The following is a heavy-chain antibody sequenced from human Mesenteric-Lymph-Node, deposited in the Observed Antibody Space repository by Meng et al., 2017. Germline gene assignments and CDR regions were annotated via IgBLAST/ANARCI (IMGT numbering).Heavy chain of an antibody. V-gene: IGHV3-7*01. Sequence: GGSLRLSCAASGFTFSNYWMTWVRQAPGKGLEWMAYIKKDGSDKYYVDSVKGRFTISRDNAKDSLYLQMNSLRAEDTAMYYCAREPLLWFGELVDRWGQGTLVTVSS. CDR2: IKKDGSDK. D-gene: IGHD3-10*01. CDR1: GFTFSNYW. J-gene: IGHJ5*02. CDR3: AREPLLWFGELVDR.